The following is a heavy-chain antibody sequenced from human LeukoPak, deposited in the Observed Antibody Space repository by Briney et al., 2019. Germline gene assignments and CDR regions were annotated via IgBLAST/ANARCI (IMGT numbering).Heavy chain of an antibody. CDR3: AREGRGVPGAIAAVKGFDY. D-gene: IGHD6-13*01. CDR1: GYTFSGHY. V-gene: IGHV1-46*01. Sequence: ASVKVSCKASGYTFSGHYMHWVRQAPGQGLKWMGIINPSGGSTSYAQKFQGRVTMTRDMSTSTVYMELSSLRSEDTAIYYCAREGRGVPGAIAAVKGFDYWGQGTLVTVSS. J-gene: IGHJ4*02. CDR2: INPSGGST.